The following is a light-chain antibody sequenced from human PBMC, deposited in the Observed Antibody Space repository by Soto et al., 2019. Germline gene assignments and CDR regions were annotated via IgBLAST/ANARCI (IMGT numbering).Light chain of an antibody. CDR1: QGIAPY. Sequence: DVPMTQSPSSLSAFVGDRVTITCRASQGIAPYLAWFQQKPGKVPKLLIYATSTLQSGVPSRFSGSGSGTDFTLTISRLQPEDVGTYYCQKYNSAPLTFGGGTKVEIK. CDR3: QKYNSAPLT. V-gene: IGKV1-27*01. CDR2: ATS. J-gene: IGKJ4*01.